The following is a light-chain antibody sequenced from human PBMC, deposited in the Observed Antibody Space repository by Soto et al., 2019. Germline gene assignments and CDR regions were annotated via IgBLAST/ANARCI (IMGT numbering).Light chain of an antibody. J-gene: IGKJ1*01. V-gene: IGKV3-20*01. CDR1: QNVGIRY. Sequence: EIVLTQSPGTLSLSPGERATLSCRASQNVGIRYLAWYQQKPGQAPRLLIYGTSNRATGIPDRLRGSGSCTDFSLTISSLEPGDLAVYYCQQYGSSPRTFGKGTKVEIK. CDR2: GTS. CDR3: QQYGSSPRT.